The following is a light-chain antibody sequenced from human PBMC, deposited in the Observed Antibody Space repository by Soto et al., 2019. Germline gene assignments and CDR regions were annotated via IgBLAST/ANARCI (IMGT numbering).Light chain of an antibody. V-gene: IGLV2-8*01. CDR3: TSLRV. J-gene: IGLJ2*01. CDR1: SSDVGGYNY. CDR2: EVS. Sequence: QSALTQPPSASGSPGQSVTISCTGTSSDVGGYNYVSWYQRHPGKAPKLMIYEVSKRPSGVPDRFSGSKSGNTASLTVSGLQAEDEADYYCTSLRVFGGGTKLTVL.